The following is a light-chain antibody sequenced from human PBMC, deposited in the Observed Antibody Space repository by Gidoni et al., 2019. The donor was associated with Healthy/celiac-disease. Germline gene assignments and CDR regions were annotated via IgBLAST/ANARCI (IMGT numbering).Light chain of an antibody. CDR1: SSDVGGYNY. CDR2: DVS. Sequence: QSALTQPASVSGSPGPSITISCTGTSSDVGGYNYVSWYQQHPGKAPKFMIYDVSNRPSGVSNRFSGSKSGNTASLTISGLQAEDEADYYCSSYTIRAVVFGGGTKLTVL. J-gene: IGLJ2*01. V-gene: IGLV2-14*03. CDR3: SSYTIRAVV.